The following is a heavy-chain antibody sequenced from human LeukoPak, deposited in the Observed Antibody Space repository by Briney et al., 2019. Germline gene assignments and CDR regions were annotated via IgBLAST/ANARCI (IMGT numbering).Heavy chain of an antibody. Sequence: GGSLRLSCAASGFTFSSYAMHWVRQAPGKGLEWVAVISYDGSNKYYADSVKGRFTISRDNSKNTLYLQMNSLRAEDTAVYYCARTYYYGSGSYYNGAFDIWGQGTMVTVSS. V-gene: IGHV3-30-3*01. CDR1: GFTFSSYA. D-gene: IGHD3-10*01. J-gene: IGHJ3*02. CDR3: ARTYYYGSGSYYNGAFDI. CDR2: ISYDGSNK.